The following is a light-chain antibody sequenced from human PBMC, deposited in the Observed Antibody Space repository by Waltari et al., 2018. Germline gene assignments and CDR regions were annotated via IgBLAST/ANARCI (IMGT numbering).Light chain of an antibody. J-gene: IGLJ3*02. Sequence: QSALTQPRSVSGSPGQSVTLSCTGTSSDVSGYNYVSWYQQLSGKVPKLILYDVSKRPSGGPGRFSGSKAGSTASLTISGLQADDEADYYCCSFQGRHWVFGGGTKVTVL. CDR1: SSDVSGYNY. CDR3: CSFQGRHWV. CDR2: DVS. V-gene: IGLV2-11*01.